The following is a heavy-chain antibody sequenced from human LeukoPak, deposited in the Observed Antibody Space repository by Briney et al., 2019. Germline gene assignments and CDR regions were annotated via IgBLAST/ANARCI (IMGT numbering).Heavy chain of an antibody. V-gene: IGHV3-21*01. CDR1: GFSFSSGD. J-gene: IGHJ4*02. CDR3: ARDTMIGT. CDR2: ISGSGGRT. D-gene: IGHD3-22*01. Sequence: GGSLRLSCAASGFSFSSGDMNWVRQAPGKGLEWVSAISGSGGRTYYADSVKGRFTISRDNAKNSLYLQMNSLRAEDTAVYYCARDTMIGTWGQGTLVTVSS.